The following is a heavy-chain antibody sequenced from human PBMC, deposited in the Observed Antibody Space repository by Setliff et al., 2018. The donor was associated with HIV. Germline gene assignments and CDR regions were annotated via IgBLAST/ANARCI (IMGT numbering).Heavy chain of an antibody. V-gene: IGHV1-2*06. J-gene: IGHJ4*02. CDR2: INPNSGYT. CDR3: ARGKTWLRFLDY. Sequence: ASVKVSCKASGYTFTGYYMHWARQAPGQGLEWMGRINPNSGYTNYAQNVQGRVTVTMDTSTSTAYMELRSLKSDDTAVYYCARGKTWLRFLDYWGQGTLVTVSS. D-gene: IGHD5-12*01. CDR1: GYTFTGYY.